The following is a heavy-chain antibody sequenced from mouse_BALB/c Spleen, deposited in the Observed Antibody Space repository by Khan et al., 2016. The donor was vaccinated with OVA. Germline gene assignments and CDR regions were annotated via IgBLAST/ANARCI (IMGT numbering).Heavy chain of an antibody. Sequence: EVQLQESGPGLVKPSQSLSLTCTVTGYSITSNYAWNWIRQFPGNKLEWMGYISYSGSTNCNPSLKSRISITRDTSKNQFFLQLNSVTTEDTATYYCARGNYYGYAMDYWGQGTSITVSS. CDR1: GYSITSNYA. J-gene: IGHJ4*01. CDR3: ARGNYYGYAMDY. CDR2: ISYSGST. D-gene: IGHD1-1*01. V-gene: IGHV3-2*02.